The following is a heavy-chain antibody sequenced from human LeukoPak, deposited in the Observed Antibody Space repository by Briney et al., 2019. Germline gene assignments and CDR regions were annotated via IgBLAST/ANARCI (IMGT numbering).Heavy chain of an antibody. CDR2: ISYDGSNK. CDR3: AKGPLWADY. J-gene: IGHJ4*02. D-gene: IGHD2/OR15-2a*01. Sequence: GGSLRLSCAASGFTFSSYGMHWVRQAPGKGLEWVAVISYDGSNKYYADSVKGRFTISRDNSKNTLYLQMNSLRAEDTAVYYCAKGPLWADYWGQGTLVTVSS. CDR1: GFTFSSYG. V-gene: IGHV3-30*18.